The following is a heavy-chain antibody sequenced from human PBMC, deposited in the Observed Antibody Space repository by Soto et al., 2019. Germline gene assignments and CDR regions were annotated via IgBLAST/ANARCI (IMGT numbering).Heavy chain of an antibody. V-gene: IGHV5-51*01. Sequence: PGESLKISCKGSGYNFAGYWIAWVRQMPGKGLELMGIIYLSDSDTRYGPSFQGQVTISADKSISSAYLQWSSLRASDTAMYYCARGGVSTRTFDYWGQGTPVTVSS. CDR1: GYNFAGYW. CDR3: ARGGVSTRTFDY. D-gene: IGHD3-3*01. CDR2: IYLSDSDT. J-gene: IGHJ4*02.